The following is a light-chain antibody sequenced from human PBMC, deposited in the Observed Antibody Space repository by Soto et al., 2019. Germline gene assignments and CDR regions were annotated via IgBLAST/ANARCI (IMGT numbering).Light chain of an antibody. V-gene: IGKV1-33*01. CDR1: HDIRDH. CDR3: QRYKSAPT. J-gene: IGKJ3*01. Sequence: IQMTQSPSSLSASVGDRVTLTCQASHDIRDHLNWYQQKPGKPPKLLIYDASNLQTGVPSRFSGSGSGTDFTFTISSLQPEDIATYYCQRYKSAPTFGPGTKVDIK. CDR2: DAS.